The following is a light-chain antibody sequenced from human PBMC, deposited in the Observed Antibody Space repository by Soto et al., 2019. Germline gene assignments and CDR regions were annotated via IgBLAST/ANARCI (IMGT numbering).Light chain of an antibody. V-gene: IGLV2-14*01. CDR2: DVS. J-gene: IGLJ1*01. CDR3: SAFTGTTYV. CDR1: SSDVGGNKY. Sequence: QSVLTQPASVSGSPGQSITISCTGSSSDVGGNKYVSWYQQYPGKAPKLMICDVSNRPSGVSNRFSGSKSGNTASLTISGLQAEGEADYYCSAFTGTTYVFGTGTKVTVL.